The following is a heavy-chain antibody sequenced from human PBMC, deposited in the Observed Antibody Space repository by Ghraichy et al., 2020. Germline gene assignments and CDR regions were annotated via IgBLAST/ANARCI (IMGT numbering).Heavy chain of an antibody. D-gene: IGHD3-10*01. J-gene: IGHJ4*02. CDR3: ARASAPSPDYRGADVYFDC. Sequence: GGSLRLSCAASGFTFSSYGMHWVRQAPGKGLEGVAFISYDGRNNYYADSVRGRFTISRDNSKNTLYLQMNSLRAEDTAVYYCARASAPSPDYRGADVYFDCWGQGTLVTVSS. CDR2: ISYDGRNN. CDR1: GFTFSSYG. V-gene: IGHV3-30*03.